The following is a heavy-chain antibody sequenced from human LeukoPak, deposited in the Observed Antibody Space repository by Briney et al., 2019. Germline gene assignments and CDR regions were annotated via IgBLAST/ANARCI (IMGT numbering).Heavy chain of an antibody. CDR2: ISSSGSTI. CDR3: ARDNGLKYYYDSRDDAFDI. D-gene: IGHD3-22*01. CDR1: GFTFSSYE. V-gene: IGHV3-48*03. Sequence: GGSLRLSCAASGFTFSSYEMNWVRQAQGKGLEWVSYISSSGSTIYYADSVKGRFTISRDNAKNSLYLQMNSLRAEDTAVYYCARDNGLKYYYDSRDDAFDIWGQGTMVTVSS. J-gene: IGHJ3*02.